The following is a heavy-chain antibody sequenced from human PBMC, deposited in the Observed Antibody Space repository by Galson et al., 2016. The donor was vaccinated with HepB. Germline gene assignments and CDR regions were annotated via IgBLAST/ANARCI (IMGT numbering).Heavy chain of an antibody. CDR3: TSFEGWFDP. V-gene: IGHV4-4*02. Sequence: SETLSLTCAVSGGSVSSNNWWSWVRQSPGKGLDWIGEIHHSGSTRYNPSLKSRVTISLDKSKNQFSLKVNSVTAADTAMYYCTSFEGWFDPWGQGTLVTVPS. CDR1: GGSVSSNNW. J-gene: IGHJ5*02. CDR2: IHHSGST.